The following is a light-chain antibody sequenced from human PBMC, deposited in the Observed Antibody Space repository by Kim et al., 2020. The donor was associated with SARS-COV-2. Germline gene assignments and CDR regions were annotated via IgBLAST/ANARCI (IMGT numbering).Light chain of an antibody. CDR2: YKSDSDN. CDR1: SGINVGYYK. J-gene: IGLJ3*02. Sequence: QPVLTQPSSLSASPGASASLTCTLRSGINVGYYKIYWYQQKPGSPPQFLLNYKSDSDNQQGSGVPSRFSGSKDASANAGILLISVLQSDDEADYYCMIWHNSAWVFGGGTQLTVL. CDR3: MIWHNSAWV. V-gene: IGLV5-45*03.